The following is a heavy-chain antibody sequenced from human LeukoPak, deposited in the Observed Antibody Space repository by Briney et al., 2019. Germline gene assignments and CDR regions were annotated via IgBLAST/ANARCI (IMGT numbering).Heavy chain of an antibody. Sequence: GASVKVSCKASGYTFTSYGTSWGRQAPEQGLEWMGWISAYNGNTNYAQKLQGRVTMTTDTSTSTAYMELRSLRSDDTAVYYCARGTHYYYYYMDVWGKGTTVTVSS. CDR2: ISAYNGNT. V-gene: IGHV1-18*01. J-gene: IGHJ6*03. CDR1: GYTFTSYG. D-gene: IGHD1-14*01. CDR3: ARGTHYYYYYMDV.